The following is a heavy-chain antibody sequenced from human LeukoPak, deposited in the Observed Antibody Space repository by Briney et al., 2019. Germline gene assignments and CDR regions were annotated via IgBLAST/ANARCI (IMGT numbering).Heavy chain of an antibody. V-gene: IGHV4-39*01. D-gene: IGHD3-10*01. CDR1: GGSISDNDYS. CDR2: IHYSGTT. J-gene: IGHJ4*02. CDR3: ARHKRGVTYYFDY. Sequence: PSETLSLTCNVSGGSISDNDYSWDWIRQPPGKGLEWMGCIHYSGTTYSNPSLKSRVTISVDTSKNQFSLKLSSVTAADTAVYYCARHKRGVTYYFDYWGQGTLVTVSS.